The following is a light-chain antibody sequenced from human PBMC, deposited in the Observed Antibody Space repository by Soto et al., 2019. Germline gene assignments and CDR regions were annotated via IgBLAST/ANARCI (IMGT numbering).Light chain of an antibody. CDR3: QQSYSTPPWT. V-gene: IGKV1-39*01. CDR1: QSISSY. Sequence: DIQMTQSPSSLSASVGDRVTITCRASQSISSYLNWYQQKPGKASKLLIDAASSLQSGVPSRFSGSGSGADFTLSISSLQPEDFATYYCQQSYSTPPWTFGQGTKVEIK. J-gene: IGKJ1*01. CDR2: AAS.